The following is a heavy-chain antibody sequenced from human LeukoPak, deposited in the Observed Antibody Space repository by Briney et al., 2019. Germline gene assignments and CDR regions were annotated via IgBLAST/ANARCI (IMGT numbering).Heavy chain of an antibody. CDR2: MNGDGSEK. CDR1: GFSFSTYW. D-gene: IGHD3-16*01. V-gene: IGHV3-7*01. CDR3: TKGGHLDY. J-gene: IGHJ4*02. Sequence: PGGSLRLSCVASGFSFSTYWMTWVRQAPGKGLEWVANMNGDGSEKNYLDSVKGRFTIFRDNAKNSVYLQMSSLRVEDTATYYCTKGGHLDYWGQGTLVTVSS.